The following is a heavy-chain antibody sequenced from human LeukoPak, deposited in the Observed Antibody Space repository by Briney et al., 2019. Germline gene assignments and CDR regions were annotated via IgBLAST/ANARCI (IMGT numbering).Heavy chain of an antibody. J-gene: IGHJ3*02. V-gene: IGHV3-7*01. Sequence: PGGSLRLSCAASGFTFSNYWMSWVRQAPGKGLEWVANIKQDGSEEYYVDSVKGRFTISRDNAKNSLYLQMNSLRAEDTAVYYCAEGKWTFDIWGQGTMVTVSS. CDR2: IKQDGSEE. CDR1: GFTFSNYW. CDR3: AEGKWTFDI. D-gene: IGHD2-8*01.